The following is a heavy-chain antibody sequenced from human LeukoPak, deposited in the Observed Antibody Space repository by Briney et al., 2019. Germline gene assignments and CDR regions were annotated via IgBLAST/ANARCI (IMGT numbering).Heavy chain of an antibody. V-gene: IGHV3-23*01. J-gene: IGHJ5*02. D-gene: IGHD1-14*01. CDR2: IGGSGSST. Sequence: GGSLRLSCAASGFTFSNSDMSWVRQAPGKGLEWVSAIGGSGSSTFYADSVKGRFTVSRDNSKNTLYLQMSSLRAEDTALYYCAKSRLTPHPWGQGTLVTVSS. CDR1: GFTFSNSD. CDR3: AKSRLTPHP.